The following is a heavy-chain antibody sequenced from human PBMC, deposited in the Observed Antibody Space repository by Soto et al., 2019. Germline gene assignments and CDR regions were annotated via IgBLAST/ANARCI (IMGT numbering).Heavy chain of an antibody. Sequence: GASVKVSCKASGYTFTGYYMHWVRQAPGQGLEWMGWINPNSGGTNYAQKFQGWVTMTRDTSISTAYMELSRLRSDDTAVYYCARVHLGAYYAGMDVWGQGTTVTVSS. J-gene: IGHJ6*02. CDR1: GYTFTGYY. D-gene: IGHD3-16*01. V-gene: IGHV1-2*04. CDR2: INPNSGGT. CDR3: ARVHLGAYYAGMDV.